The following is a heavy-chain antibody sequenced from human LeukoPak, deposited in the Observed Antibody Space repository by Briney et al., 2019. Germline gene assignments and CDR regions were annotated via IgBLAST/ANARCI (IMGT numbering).Heavy chain of an antibody. CDR1: GGSIGSGGYY. J-gene: IGHJ4*02. CDR2: IYYSGST. V-gene: IGHV4-31*03. Sequence: PSQTLSLTCTVSGGSIGSGGYYWSWIRQHPGKGLEWIGYIYYSGSTYYNPSLKSRVTISVDTSKNQFSLKLSSVTAADTAVYYCARGVMAGYIPHPVDYWGQGTLVTVSS. D-gene: IGHD5-24*01. CDR3: ARGVMAGYIPHPVDY.